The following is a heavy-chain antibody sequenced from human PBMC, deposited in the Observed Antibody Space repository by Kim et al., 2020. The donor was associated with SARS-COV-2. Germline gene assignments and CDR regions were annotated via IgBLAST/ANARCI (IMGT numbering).Heavy chain of an antibody. Sequence: SETLSLTCAVYGGSFSGYYWSWIRQPPGKGLEWIGEINHSGSTNYNPSLKSRVTISVDTSKNQFSLKLSSVTAADTAVYYCARSPTFGGYYFVYWGQGTLVTVSS. V-gene: IGHV4-34*01. CDR3: ARSPTFGGYYFVY. CDR2: INHSGST. CDR1: GGSFSGYY. D-gene: IGHD3-16*01. J-gene: IGHJ4*02.